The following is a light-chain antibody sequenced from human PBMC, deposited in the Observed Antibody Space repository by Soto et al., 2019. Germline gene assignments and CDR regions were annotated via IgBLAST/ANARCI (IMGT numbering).Light chain of an antibody. Sequence: EIVLTQSPDTLSLSPGERATLSCRASQSVRSERLAWYQQKRGQAPTLLIFDASSRASGTPERFSGSGSGTDFTLTISRLEPEDFAVYYCQQRSNWPSTFGQGTRLRL. CDR3: QQRSNWPST. V-gene: IGKV3D-20*02. CDR1: QSVRSER. CDR2: DAS. J-gene: IGKJ5*01.